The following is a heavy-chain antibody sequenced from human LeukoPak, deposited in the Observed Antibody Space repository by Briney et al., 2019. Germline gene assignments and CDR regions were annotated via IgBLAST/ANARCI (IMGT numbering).Heavy chain of an antibody. CDR2: ISGSGGST. V-gene: IGHV3-23*01. CDR1: GFTFSSYA. CDR3: AKVRASKGYYYYGMDV. Sequence: GGSLRLSCAASGFTFSSYAMSWVRQAPGKGLEWVSAISGSGGSTYYADSVKGRFTISRDNSKNTLYRQMHRLRAEDTAVYYCAKVRASKGYYYYGMDVWGQGTTVTVSS. J-gene: IGHJ6*02.